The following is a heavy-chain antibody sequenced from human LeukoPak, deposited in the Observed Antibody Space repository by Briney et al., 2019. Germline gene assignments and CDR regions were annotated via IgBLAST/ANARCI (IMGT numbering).Heavy chain of an antibody. CDR1: GGSMNSYY. Sequence: PSETLSLTCTVSGGSMNSYYWSWVRQPPGKGLEWIGSIYYSGSTYYNPSLKSRVTISVDTSKNQFSLKLSSVTAADTAVYYCARDCSSTSCYAEVDYWGQGTLVTVSS. CDR2: IYYSGST. CDR3: ARDCSSTSCYAEVDY. J-gene: IGHJ4*02. V-gene: IGHV4-59*05. D-gene: IGHD2-2*01.